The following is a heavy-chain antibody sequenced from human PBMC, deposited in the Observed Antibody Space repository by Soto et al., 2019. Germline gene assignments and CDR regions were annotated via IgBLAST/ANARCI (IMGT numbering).Heavy chain of an antibody. D-gene: IGHD1-26*01. CDR1: GYSFHNFG. V-gene: IGHV1-18*01. CDR3: ARYKEWGRHPTYYFRI. CDR2: INTYNGNT. Sequence: GASVKVSCKTSGYSFHNFGISWVRQARGEGLEWMGWINTYNGNTNYARKFQDRVTMTTDTSTSTAYMELRSLRSDDTAIYYCARYKEWGRHPTYYFRIRGQGTLGTVSS. J-gene: IGHJ1*01.